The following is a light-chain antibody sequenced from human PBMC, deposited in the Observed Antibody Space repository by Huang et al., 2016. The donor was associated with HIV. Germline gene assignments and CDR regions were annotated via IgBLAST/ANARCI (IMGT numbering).Light chain of an antibody. V-gene: IGKV3-15*01. CDR3: QQYNNWPGT. CDR1: QSVSSN. CDR2: GAS. J-gene: IGKJ1*01. Sequence: EIVMTQSPATLSVSPGESAPLSCRASQSVSSNLAWYQQKPGQAPRLLIYGASTRATGIPARFSGSGSGTEFTLTISSLQSEDFAVDYCQQYNNWPGTFGQGTKVEIK.